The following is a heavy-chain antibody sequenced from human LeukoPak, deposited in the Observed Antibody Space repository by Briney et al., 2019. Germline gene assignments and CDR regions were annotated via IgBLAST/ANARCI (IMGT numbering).Heavy chain of an antibody. V-gene: IGHV3-53*01. J-gene: IGHJ4*02. Sequence: GSLRLSCAASGFTVSRNYMSWIRQAPGKGLDWVSVIYSDGSTYYADSVKGRFTISRDNSKNTLYLQMNSLRAEDTAVYYCARIPIVLITSGGYWGQGTLVTVSS. CDR3: ARIPIVLITSGGY. CDR1: GFTVSRNY. CDR2: IYSDGST. D-gene: IGHD3-22*01.